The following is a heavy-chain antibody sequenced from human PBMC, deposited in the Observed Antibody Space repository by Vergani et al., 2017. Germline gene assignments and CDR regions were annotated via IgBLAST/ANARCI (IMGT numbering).Heavy chain of an antibody. CDR2: ISGSGGST. CDR1: GFTFSSYA. V-gene: IGHV3-23*01. CDR3: TTVHYDFSHEIDY. J-gene: IGHJ4*02. D-gene: IGHD3-3*01. Sequence: EVQLLESGGGLVQPGGSLRLSCAASGFTFSSYAMSWVRQAPGKGLEWVSAISGSGGSTYYADSVKGRFTISRDNSKNTLYLQMNSLRAEDTAVYYCTTVHYDFSHEIDYWGQGTLVTVSS.